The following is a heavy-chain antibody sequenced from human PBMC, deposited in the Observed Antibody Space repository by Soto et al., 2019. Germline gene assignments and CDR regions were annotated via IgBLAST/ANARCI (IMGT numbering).Heavy chain of an antibody. CDR1: GGSISSSSYY. CDR3: ARHGEGVYSSSWYGANGGTYPSDY. CDR2: IYYIGST. V-gene: IGHV4-39*01. Sequence: QLQLQESGPGLVKPSETLSLTCTVSGGSISSSSYYWGWIRQPPGKGLEWIGSIYYIGSTYYNPSLKGRVTISVDTSNNQFSLKVSSVTAADTAVYYCARHGEGVYSSSWYGANGGTYPSDYWGQGTLVTVSS. J-gene: IGHJ4*02. D-gene: IGHD6-13*01.